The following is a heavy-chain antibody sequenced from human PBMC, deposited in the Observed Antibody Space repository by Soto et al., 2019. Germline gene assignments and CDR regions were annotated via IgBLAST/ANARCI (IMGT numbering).Heavy chain of an antibody. J-gene: IGHJ4*02. CDR2: IYYNGTT. CDR3: ARGAGGYGSVPYYFDY. CDR1: GGSISSPNFY. D-gene: IGHD3-10*01. V-gene: IGHV4-31*03. Sequence: PSETLSLTCTVSGGSISSPNFYWSWIRQHPGKGLEWIGHIYYNGTTYYNPTLKSRVSISVDTSKNQFSLKLSSVTAADTAVYYCARGAGGYGSVPYYFDYWGQGTLVTVSS.